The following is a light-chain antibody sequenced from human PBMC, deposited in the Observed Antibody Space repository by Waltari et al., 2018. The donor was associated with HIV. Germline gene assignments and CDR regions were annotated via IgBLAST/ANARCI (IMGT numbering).Light chain of an antibody. CDR1: SGSVSISYY. J-gene: IGLJ3*02. V-gene: IGLV8-61*01. CDR3: VLYMGSGIWV. CDR2: STN. Sequence: QTVVTQEPSLSVSPGGTVTLTCGLSSGSVSISYYPSWYQQTPGQAPRTLVYSTNTRSSGVPDRFSGSILGNKAALTITGAQADDESDYYCVLYMGSGIWVFGGGTKLTVL.